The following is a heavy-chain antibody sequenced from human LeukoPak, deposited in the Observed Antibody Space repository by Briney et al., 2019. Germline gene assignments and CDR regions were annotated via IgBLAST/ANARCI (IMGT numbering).Heavy chain of an antibody. Sequence: GGSLRLSCAASGFIFSTYGMHWVRQAPGKGLVWVSRIDRDGSRINYADSVKGRFTISRDNGKNTLFLQMNSLRAEDAAVYYCVRGNDYGGPHYWGQGALVTVSS. J-gene: IGHJ4*02. CDR1: GFIFSTYG. CDR3: VRGNDYGGPHY. D-gene: IGHD4-23*01. V-gene: IGHV3-74*01. CDR2: IDRDGSRI.